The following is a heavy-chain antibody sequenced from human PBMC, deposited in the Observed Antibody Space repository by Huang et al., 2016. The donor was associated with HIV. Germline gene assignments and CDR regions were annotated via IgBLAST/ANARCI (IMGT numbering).Heavy chain of an antibody. Sequence: QVRLDQWGAGLLKPSETLTLTCAVYGDSLRGFFWSWIRQSPGRGLEWIGEITQSGRTNYNPSLKSRLTIAMDTSKKQFSLKLKSVTADDTSTYYCARGRGTSWSFFDTWGQGSFVTVSS. CDR2: ITQSGRT. CDR1: GDSLRGFF. CDR3: ARGRGTSWSFFDT. J-gene: IGHJ5*02. V-gene: IGHV4-34*01. D-gene: IGHD2-2*01.